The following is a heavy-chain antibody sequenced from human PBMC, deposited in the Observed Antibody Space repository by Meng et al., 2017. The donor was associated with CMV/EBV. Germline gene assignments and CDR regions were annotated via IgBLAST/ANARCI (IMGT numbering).Heavy chain of an antibody. J-gene: IGHJ5*02. Sequence: SETLSLTCTVSGGSISSYYWSWIRQPPGKVLEWIGYIYYSGSTNYNPSLKSRVTISVDTSKNQFSLKLSSVTAADTAVYYCARGNHDYGERKGRCWFDPWGQGTLVTVSS. D-gene: IGHD4-17*01. CDR2: IYYSGST. CDR3: ARGNHDYGERKGRCWFDP. V-gene: IGHV4-59*01. CDR1: GGSISSYY.